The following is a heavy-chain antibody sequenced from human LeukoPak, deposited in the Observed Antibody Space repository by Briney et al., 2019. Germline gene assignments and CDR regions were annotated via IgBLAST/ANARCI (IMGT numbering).Heavy chain of an antibody. CDR1: GGSISSYY. Sequence: RTSETLSLTCTVSGGSISSYYWSWIRQPPGKGLEWIGYIYYSGSTNYNPSLKSRVTISVDTSKNQFSLKLSSVTAADTAVYYCARDRTYYDILTGHGSYGMDVWGQGTTVTVSS. J-gene: IGHJ6*02. D-gene: IGHD3-9*01. V-gene: IGHV4-59*01. CDR3: ARDRTYYDILTGHGSYGMDV. CDR2: IYYSGST.